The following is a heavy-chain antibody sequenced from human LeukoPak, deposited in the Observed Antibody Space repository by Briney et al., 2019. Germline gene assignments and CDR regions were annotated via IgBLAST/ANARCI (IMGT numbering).Heavy chain of an antibody. Sequence: SVKVSCXASGGTFSSYAISWVRQAPGQGLEWMGGIIPIFGTANYAQKFQGRVTITADESTSTAYMELSSLRSEATAVYYCARGGYCSSTSCLPFDYWGQGTLVTVSS. D-gene: IGHD2-2*01. CDR2: IIPIFGTA. CDR1: GGTFSSYA. J-gene: IGHJ4*02. V-gene: IGHV1-69*01. CDR3: ARGGYCSSTSCLPFDY.